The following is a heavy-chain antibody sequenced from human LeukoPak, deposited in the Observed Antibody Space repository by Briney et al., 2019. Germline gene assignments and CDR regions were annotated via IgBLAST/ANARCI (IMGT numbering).Heavy chain of an antibody. Sequence: GASVKVSCKASGYTFTSYAMHWVRQAPGQRLEWMGWINAGNGNTKYSQKFQGRVTITRDTSASTANMELSSLRSEDTAVYYCARGAAVATTPFDYWGQGTLVTVSS. CDR3: ARGAAVATTPFDY. CDR1: GYTFTSYA. J-gene: IGHJ4*02. CDR2: INAGNGNT. D-gene: IGHD5-12*01. V-gene: IGHV1-3*01.